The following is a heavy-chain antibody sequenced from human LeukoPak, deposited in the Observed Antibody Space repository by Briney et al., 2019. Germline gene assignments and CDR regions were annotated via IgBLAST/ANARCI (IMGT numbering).Heavy chain of an antibody. V-gene: IGHV3-30-3*01. J-gene: IGHJ4*02. CDR1: GFTFSSYA. Sequence: PGGSLRLSCAASGFTFSSYAMHWVRQAPGKGLEWVAVISYDGSNKYYADSVKGRFTISRDNSKNTLYLQMNSLRAEDTAVYYCARDDPTTAAGTGFDYWGQGTLVTVSS. D-gene: IGHD6-13*01. CDR3: ARDDPTTAAGTGFDY. CDR2: ISYDGSNK.